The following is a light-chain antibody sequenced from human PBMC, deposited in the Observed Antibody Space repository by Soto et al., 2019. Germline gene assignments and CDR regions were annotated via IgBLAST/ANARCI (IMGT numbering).Light chain of an antibody. J-gene: IGLJ1*01. CDR3: VSYTSSTTYV. CDR1: SSDVGGSNF. CDR2: DVA. Sequence: QSALAQPASVSDSPGQSITISCTGTSSDVGGSNFVSWYQQHPGKPPKLIIYDVANRPSGVSNRFSGSKSGSTASLTISRLRTEDEADYYCVSYTSSTTYVFGTGTKVTVL. V-gene: IGLV2-14*03.